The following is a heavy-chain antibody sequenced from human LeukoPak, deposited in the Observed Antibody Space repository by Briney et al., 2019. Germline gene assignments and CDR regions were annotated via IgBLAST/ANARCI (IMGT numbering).Heavy chain of an antibody. CDR3: ARRGRVGATRDY. D-gene: IGHD1-26*01. CDR2: IYYSGST. Sequence: SETLSLTCTVSGGSISSSSYYWGWIRQPPGKGLEWIGSIYYSGSTYYNPSLKSRVTISVDTSKNQFSLKLSSVTAADTAVYYCARRGRVGATRDYWGQGTLVTVSS. V-gene: IGHV4-39*01. CDR1: GGSISSSSYY. J-gene: IGHJ4*02.